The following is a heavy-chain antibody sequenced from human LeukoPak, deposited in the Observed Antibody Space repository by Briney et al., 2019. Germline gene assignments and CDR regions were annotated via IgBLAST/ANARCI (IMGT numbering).Heavy chain of an antibody. D-gene: IGHD3-22*01. Sequence: SETLSLTCTVSGGSISSYYWSWIRQPAGKGLEWIGRIYTSGSTNYNSALTSRVTMSVDTSTNQFSLKLSSVTAADTAVYYCARDWRRNYYDSSGYYAFDIWGQGTMVTVSS. V-gene: IGHV4-4*07. CDR3: ARDWRRNYYDSSGYYAFDI. CDR1: GGSISSYY. CDR2: IYTSGST. J-gene: IGHJ3*02.